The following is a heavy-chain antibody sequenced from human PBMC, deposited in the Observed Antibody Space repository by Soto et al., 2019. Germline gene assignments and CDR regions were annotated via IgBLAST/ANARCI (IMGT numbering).Heavy chain of an antibody. D-gene: IGHD1-26*01. CDR2: IYYSGST. V-gene: IGHV4-59*08. CDR3: ERLQLVGYTVRSFDD. Sequence: QVQLQESGPGLVKPSETLSLTCTVSGGSISSYYWSWIRQPRGKGLEWIGYIYYSGSTNYKPSLTRRVTISVETSNNQFSLKLSSVTAAYTEVYYCERLQLVGYTVRSFDDWGQGTLVTVSS. CDR1: GGSISSYY. J-gene: IGHJ4*02.